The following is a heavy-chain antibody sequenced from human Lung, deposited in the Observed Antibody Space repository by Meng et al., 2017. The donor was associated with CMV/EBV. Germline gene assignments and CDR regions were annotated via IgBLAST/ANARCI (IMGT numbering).Heavy chain of an antibody. V-gene: IGHV3-30*02. CDR1: GFRFDDYG. D-gene: IGHD3-16*01. Sequence: GESLKISCAASGFRFDDYGMHWVRQTPGKGLEWVAFIRHDGTNKFYGDSVKGRFTISRDNSKNTVYLQMNSLRPEETAVYYCAKDLLLFGGPNAYFDQWGQGTLVTFSS. CDR2: IRHDGTNK. CDR3: AKDLLLFGGPNAYFDQ. J-gene: IGHJ4*02.